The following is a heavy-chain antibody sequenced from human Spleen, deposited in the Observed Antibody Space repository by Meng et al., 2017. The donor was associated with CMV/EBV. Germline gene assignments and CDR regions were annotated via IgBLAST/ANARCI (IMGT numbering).Heavy chain of an antibody. CDR2: IHDSGRT. Sequence: GSLRLSCAVYGGSLSGDYWSWIRQPPGKEVEWIGYIHDSGRTNYRPSLKSRVTISIDTSKNQFSLSLTSVTTADTAVYYCARGLGGLITIFGVAAGIYFDYWGQGSLVTVSS. D-gene: IGHD3-3*01. CDR3: ARGLGGLITIFGVAAGIYFDY. CDR1: GGSLSGDY. J-gene: IGHJ4*02. V-gene: IGHV4-59*01.